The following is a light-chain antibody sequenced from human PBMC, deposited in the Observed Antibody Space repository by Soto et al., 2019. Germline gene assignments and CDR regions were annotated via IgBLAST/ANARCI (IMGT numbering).Light chain of an antibody. CDR2: DVT. Sequence: QSALTQPRSVSGSPGQSVTISCTGTRSDVGGYNFVSWYQQHPGKAPKFMIYDVTKRPSWVPDRFSGSKSGNTASLAISGLQADYEADYYCCSYVGSYTSYVFGTGTKLTVL. J-gene: IGLJ1*01. CDR1: RSDVGGYNF. V-gene: IGLV2-11*01. CDR3: CSYVGSYTSYV.